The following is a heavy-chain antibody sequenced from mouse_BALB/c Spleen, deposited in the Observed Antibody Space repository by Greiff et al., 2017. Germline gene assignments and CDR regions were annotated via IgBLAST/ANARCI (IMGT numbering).Heavy chain of an antibody. J-gene: IGHJ3*01. CDR2: IWAGGST. D-gene: IGHD3-2*01. CDR3: ARAQTARASGFAY. Sequence: VKLMESGPGLVAPSQSLSITCTVSGFSLTSYGVHWVRQPPGKGLEWLGVIWAGGSTNYNSALMSRLSISKDNSKSQVFLKMNSLQTDDTAMYYCARAQTARASGFAYWGQGTLVTVSA. V-gene: IGHV2-9*02. CDR1: GFSLTSYG.